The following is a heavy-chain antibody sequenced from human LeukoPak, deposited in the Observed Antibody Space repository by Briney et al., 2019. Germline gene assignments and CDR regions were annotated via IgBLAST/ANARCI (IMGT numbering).Heavy chain of an antibody. CDR3: ARDGYSSSSSPVN. V-gene: IGHV3-66*02. J-gene: IGHJ4*02. CDR2: IYSGGST. Sequence: GGSLRLSCAASGFTVSSNYMSWVRQAPGKGLEWVSVIYSGGSTYYADSVKGRFTISRDNSKNTLYLQMNSRRAEDTAVYYCARDGYSSSSSPVNWGQGTLVTVSS. D-gene: IGHD6-6*01. CDR1: GFTVSSNY.